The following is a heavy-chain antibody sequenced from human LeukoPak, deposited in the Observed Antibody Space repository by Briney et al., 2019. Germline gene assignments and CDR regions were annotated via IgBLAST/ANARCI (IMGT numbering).Heavy chain of an antibody. CDR2: INPNSGGT. J-gene: IGHJ3*02. CDR1: GYSFTGYY. Sequence: ASVKVSFKASGYSFTGYYIHWVRQAPGQGREWMGWINPNSGGTNYAQRFQGRVTMTRDTSISTAYMELSGLRSDDTAVYYCASRRDYYDAFDIWGQGTMVTVSS. D-gene: IGHD1-26*01. V-gene: IGHV1-2*02. CDR3: ASRRDYYDAFDI.